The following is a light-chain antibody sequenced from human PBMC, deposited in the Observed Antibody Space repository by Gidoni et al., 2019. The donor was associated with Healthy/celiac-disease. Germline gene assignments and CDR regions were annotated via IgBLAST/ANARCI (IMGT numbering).Light chain of an antibody. CDR2: DVS. CDR3: MQSIQLPIT. CDR1: RSRLHSDGKTY. Sequence: IEITQTQLSLSVTTEKPASISCKSGRSRLHSDGKTYLYWYLQKPGQPPQLLIYDVSNRFSGVPDRFSGSGSGTDFTLTISRVEAEDFGVYYCMQSIQLPITFGHGTRLEIK. J-gene: IGKJ5*01. V-gene: IGKV2D-29*01.